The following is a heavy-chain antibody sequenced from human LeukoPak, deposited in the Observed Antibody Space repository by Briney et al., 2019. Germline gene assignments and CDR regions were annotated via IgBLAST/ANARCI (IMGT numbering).Heavy chain of an antibody. D-gene: IGHD3-16*01. CDR2: INPNGREK. Sequence: GGSLRLSCEVSGLTFSTYWMTWVRQAPGKGLEWVASINPNGREKYYVDSVKGRFTISRDNAKDSLYLQMNSLRDEDTAVYYCARSLGDDWGQGTLVTISS. J-gene: IGHJ4*02. V-gene: IGHV3-7*01. CDR1: GLTFSTYW. CDR3: ARSLGDD.